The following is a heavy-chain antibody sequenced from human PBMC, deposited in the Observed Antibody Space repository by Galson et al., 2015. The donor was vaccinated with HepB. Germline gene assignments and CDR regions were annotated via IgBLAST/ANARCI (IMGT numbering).Heavy chain of an antibody. CDR2: ISGSGGST. J-gene: IGHJ4*02. CDR1: GFTFSSYA. V-gene: IGHV3-23*01. D-gene: IGHD3-16*02. Sequence: SLRLSCAASGFTFSSYAMSWVRQAPGKGLEWVSAISGSGGSTYYADSVKGRFTISRDNSKNTLYLQMNSLRAEDTAVYYCAKGFGGVIVRCYWGQGTLVTVSS. CDR3: AKGFGGVIVRCY.